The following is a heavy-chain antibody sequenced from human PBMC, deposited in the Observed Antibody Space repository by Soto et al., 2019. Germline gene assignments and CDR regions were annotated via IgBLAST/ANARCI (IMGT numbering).Heavy chain of an antibody. CDR1: WFTFSSYG. CDR2: ISYDGSNK. D-gene: IGHD2-2*01. J-gene: IGHJ5*02. CDR3: AKSNCSSTSCYLSANWFDP. Sequence: GGSLRLSCAASWFTFSSYGMHWVRQAPGKGLEWVAVISYDGSNKYYADSVKGRFTISRDNSKNTLYLQMNSLRAEDTAVYYSAKSNCSSTSCYLSANWFDPWGQGTLVTVSS. V-gene: IGHV3-30*18.